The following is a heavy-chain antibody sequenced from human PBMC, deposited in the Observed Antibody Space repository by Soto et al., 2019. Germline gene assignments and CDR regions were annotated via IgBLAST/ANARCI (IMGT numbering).Heavy chain of an antibody. D-gene: IGHD6-25*01. CDR1: GGSISSGGYY. CDR2: IYYSGST. CDR3: AREAAGILNWFDP. V-gene: IGHV4-31*03. Sequence: QVQLQESGPGLVKPSQTLSLTCTVSGGSISSGGYYWSWIRQHPGKGLEWIGYIYYSGSTYYNPSXKXRIXISVDTSKNQFSLKLSSVTAADTAVYYCAREAAGILNWFDPWGQGTLVTVSS. J-gene: IGHJ5*02.